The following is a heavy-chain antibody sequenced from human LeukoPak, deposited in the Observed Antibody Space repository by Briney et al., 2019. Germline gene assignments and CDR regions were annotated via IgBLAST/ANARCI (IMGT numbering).Heavy chain of an antibody. CDR1: GFTFSDYY. J-gene: IGHJ4*02. CDR3: WGVAGTPYYFDY. CDR2: ISSSGSTI. Sequence: GGSLRLSCAASGFTFSDYYMSWIRQAPGKGLEWVSYISSSGSTIYYADSVKGRFTISRDNAKNSLYLQMNSLRAEDTAVHYCWGVAGTPYYFDYWGQGTLVTVSS. V-gene: IGHV3-11*01. D-gene: IGHD6-19*01.